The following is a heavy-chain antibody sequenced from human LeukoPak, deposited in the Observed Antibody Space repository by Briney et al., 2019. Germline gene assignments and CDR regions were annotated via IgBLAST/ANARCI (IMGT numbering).Heavy chain of an antibody. CDR1: GFTFDTYP. V-gene: IGHV3-48*01. CDR3: AITGNPATGDY. J-gene: IGHJ4*02. CDR2: ISSNRDTI. D-gene: IGHD1-20*01. Sequence: GGSLRLSCAAAGFTFDTYPMNWVRQAPGRGLEWISYISSNRDTIYYAASVKGRFTISRDNARYSLYLQMNSLRAEDTAVYYCAITGNPATGDYWGQGTLVTVSS.